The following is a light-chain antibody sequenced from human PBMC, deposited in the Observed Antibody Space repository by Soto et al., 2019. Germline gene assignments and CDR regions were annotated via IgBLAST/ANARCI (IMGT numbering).Light chain of an antibody. CDR1: TSNIGSNF. V-gene: IGLV1-47*02. CDR2: SYT. CDR3: AAWDDNLSGWV. Sequence: QLVLTQPPSASGTPGQRVTISCSGSTSNIGSNFVYWYQHLPGTAPKLLIFSYTQRPSGVPDRFSGSKSATSASLAISGLRSDDEADYYCAAWDDNLSGWVFGGGTKVTVL. J-gene: IGLJ3*02.